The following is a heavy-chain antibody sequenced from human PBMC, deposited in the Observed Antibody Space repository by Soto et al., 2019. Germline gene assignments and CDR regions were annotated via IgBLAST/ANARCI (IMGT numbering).Heavy chain of an antibody. CDR1: GGTFSSYT. V-gene: IGHV1-69*02. D-gene: IGHD3-9*01. CDR2: IIPILGIA. J-gene: IGHJ6*02. CDR3: ARNYDILTGYYIPQPYGYWYGMDV. Sequence: SVKVSCKASGGTFSSYTISWVRQAPGQGLEWMGRIIPILGIANYAQKFQGRVTITADKSTSTAYMELSSLRSEDTAVYYCARNYDILTGYYIPQPYGYWYGMDVWGQGTTVTVSS.